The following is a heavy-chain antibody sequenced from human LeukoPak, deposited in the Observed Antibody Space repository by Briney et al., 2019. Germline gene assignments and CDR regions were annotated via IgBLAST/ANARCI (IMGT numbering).Heavy chain of an antibody. Sequence: ASVKVSCKASGYTFTGYDINWVRQATGQGLEWMGWISAYNGNTNYAQKLQGRVTMTTDTSTSTAYMELRSLRSDDTAVYYCARGYYDSSGYPPLGYWGQGTLVTVSS. D-gene: IGHD3-22*01. J-gene: IGHJ4*02. CDR1: GYTFTGYD. CDR3: ARGYYDSSGYPPLGY. V-gene: IGHV1-18*01. CDR2: ISAYNGNT.